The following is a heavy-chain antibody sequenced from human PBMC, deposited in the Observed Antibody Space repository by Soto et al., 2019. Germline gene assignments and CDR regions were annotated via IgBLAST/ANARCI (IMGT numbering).Heavy chain of an antibody. CDR2: IIPIFGTA. CDR3: AREGYCTNGVCHFDY. CDR1: GGTFSSYA. Sequence: QVQLVQSGAEVKKPGSSVKVSCKASGGTFSSYAISWVRQAPGQGLEWMGGIIPIFGTANYAQKFQGRVTITADESASTAYMELSSLRSEDTAVYYCAREGYCTNGVCHFDYWGQGTLVTVSS. J-gene: IGHJ4*02. V-gene: IGHV1-69*12. D-gene: IGHD2-8*01.